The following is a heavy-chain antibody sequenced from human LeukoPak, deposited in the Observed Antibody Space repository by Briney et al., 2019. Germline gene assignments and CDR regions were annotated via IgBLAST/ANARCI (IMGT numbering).Heavy chain of an antibody. Sequence: GGALRLSCSASGFTFSSYAMHWVRQAPGKGLEYVSAISSNGGSTYYADSVKGRFTISRDNSKNTLYLQMSSLRAEDTAVYYCVKDEGWGELSYYFDYWGQGTLVTVSS. CDR2: ISSNGGST. CDR3: VKDEGWGELSYYFDY. D-gene: IGHD3-16*02. V-gene: IGHV3-64D*06. J-gene: IGHJ4*02. CDR1: GFTFSSYA.